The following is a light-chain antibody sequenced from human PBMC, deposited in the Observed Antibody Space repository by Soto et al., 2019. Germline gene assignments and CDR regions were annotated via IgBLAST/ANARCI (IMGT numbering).Light chain of an antibody. CDR1: SSNIGAHFD. CDR3: QSSDGRLSAL. CDR2: DNT. Sequence: QSVLTQPPSVSGAPGQSVTISCTGDSSNIGAHFDVHWYQHRPGTAPKLLIYDNTNQPSGVPARFSGSTSGTSASLAIAGLQAEDEADYYCQSSDGRLSALFVGGTKVTVL. V-gene: IGLV1-40*01. J-gene: IGLJ2*01.